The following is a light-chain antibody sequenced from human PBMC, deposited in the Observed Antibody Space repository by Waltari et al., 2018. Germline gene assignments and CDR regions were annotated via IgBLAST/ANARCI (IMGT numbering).Light chain of an antibody. CDR3: QQYYSSPWT. CDR1: QTVFYSPNNQNF. CDR2: WTS. V-gene: IGKV4-1*01. J-gene: IGKJ1*01. Sequence: DIVMTQSPDSLAVSLGETATIKCKSSQTVFYSPNNQNFLSWYHQKPGQPPKLLIYWTSIRESGVSARFSGSGSGTDFTRTIGGLQADDVGVYYCQQYYSSPWTFGQGTRVEIK.